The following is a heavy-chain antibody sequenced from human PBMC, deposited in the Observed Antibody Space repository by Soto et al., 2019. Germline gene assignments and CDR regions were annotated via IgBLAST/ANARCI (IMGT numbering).Heavy chain of an antibody. CDR2: IKPDGSRT. V-gene: IGHV3-74*03. CDR1: GFTFSSYW. D-gene: IGHD1-1*01. J-gene: IGHJ4*02. CDR3: ARDNNWSYDS. Sequence: GGSLRLSCAASGFTFSSYWMHCVRQAPGGGLVWVSYIKPDGSRTKDADSVKGRFTISRDNARNTLYLRMNSLRAEDTAVYYCARDNNWSYDSWGRGTPVTVSS.